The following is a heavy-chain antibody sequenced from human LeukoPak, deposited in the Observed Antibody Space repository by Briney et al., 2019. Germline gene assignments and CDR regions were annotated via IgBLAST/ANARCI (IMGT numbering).Heavy chain of an antibody. CDR1: GYTFTSYG. CDR3: ARDAYYYGMDV. J-gene: IGHJ6*02. Sequence: GASVKVSCKASGYTFTSYGISWVRQAPGQGLEWMGWISAYNGNTNYAQKLQGRVTMTTDTSTSTAYMELRSPRSDDTAVYYCARDAYYYGMDVWGQGTTVTVSS. V-gene: IGHV1-18*01. CDR2: ISAYNGNT.